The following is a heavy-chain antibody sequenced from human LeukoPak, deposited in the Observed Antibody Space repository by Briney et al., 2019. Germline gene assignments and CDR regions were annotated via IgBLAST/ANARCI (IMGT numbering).Heavy chain of an antibody. V-gene: IGHV1-18*01. CDR3: ARDCSGGSCYSGTSSGRRPIDY. CDR2: ISAYNGNT. J-gene: IGHJ4*02. D-gene: IGHD2-15*01. Sequence: GASVKVSCKASGYTFTSYGISWVRQAPGQGLEWMGWISAYNGNTNYAQKLQGRVTMTTDTSTSTAYMELRSLRSDDTAVYYCARDCSGGSCYSGTSSGRRPIDYWGQGTLVTVSS. CDR1: GYTFTSYG.